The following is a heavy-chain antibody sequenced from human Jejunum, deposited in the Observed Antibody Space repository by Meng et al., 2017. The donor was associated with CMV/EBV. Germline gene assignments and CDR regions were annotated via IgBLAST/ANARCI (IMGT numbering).Heavy chain of an antibody. CDR3: ARGLQPAQRTDVVSY. CDR1: GFSFSDHY. J-gene: IGHJ4*02. V-gene: IGHV3-11*06. D-gene: IGHD1-14*01. Sequence: QVQLLASGGGLVKPGGSLILACAASGFSFSDHYMSWIRQAPGKGLEWVSYISSSSSNTKYAESVRGRFTVSRDNAKNSLYLQMDSLRVDDTAVYYCARGLQPAQRTDVVSYWGPGRPVSVSS. CDR2: ISSSSSNT.